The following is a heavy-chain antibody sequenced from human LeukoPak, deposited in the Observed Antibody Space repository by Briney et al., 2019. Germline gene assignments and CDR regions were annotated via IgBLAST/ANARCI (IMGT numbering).Heavy chain of an antibody. Sequence: PSETLSLTCAVYGGSFSGYYWSWIRQPPGKGLEWIGEINHSGSTNYNPSLKSRVTISVDTSKNQFSLKLSSVTAADTAVYYCARSGHDYGDLNRYYYYGMDVWGQGTTVTVSS. V-gene: IGHV4-34*01. CDR2: INHSGST. CDR3: ARSGHDYGDLNRYYYYGMDV. CDR1: GGSFSGYY. D-gene: IGHD4-17*01. J-gene: IGHJ6*02.